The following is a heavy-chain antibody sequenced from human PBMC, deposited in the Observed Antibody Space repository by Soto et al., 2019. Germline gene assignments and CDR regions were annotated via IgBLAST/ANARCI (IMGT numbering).Heavy chain of an antibody. J-gene: IGHJ5*02. CDR3: ARLATDSSGWYGLDP. CDR1: GDSISSRNW. D-gene: IGHD3-22*01. CDR2: VYHGGRT. V-gene: IGHV4-4*02. Sequence: SETLSLTCNVSGDSISSRNWWHWVRQPPGKGLEWIGEVYHGGRTKYNPSLESRVTILVDMSKNQFSLNLFSVTAADTAVYFCARLATDSSGWYGLDPWGQGTLVTVSS.